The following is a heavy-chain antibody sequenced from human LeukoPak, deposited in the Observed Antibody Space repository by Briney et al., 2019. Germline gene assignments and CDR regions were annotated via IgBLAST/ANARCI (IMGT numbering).Heavy chain of an antibody. J-gene: IGHJ3*02. Sequence: GGSLRLSCAASGFTFDDYGMRWVRQAPGKGLEWVSGIDWSGRSTGYADSVKGRFTISRDNAKNSLYLQMISLRAEDTAFYSCTKDRSVYYDASVDIWGQGTTVTVSS. D-gene: IGHD3-3*01. CDR2: IDWSGRST. V-gene: IGHV3-20*04. CDR3: TKDRSVYYDASVDI. CDR1: GFTFDDYG.